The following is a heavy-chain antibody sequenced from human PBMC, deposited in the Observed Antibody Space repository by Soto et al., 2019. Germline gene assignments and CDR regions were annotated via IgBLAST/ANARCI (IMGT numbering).Heavy chain of an antibody. D-gene: IGHD3-10*01. Sequence: ASVKVSCKASGYTFTSYGISWVRQAPGQGLEWMGWISAYNGNTNYAQKLQGRVTMTTDTSTSTAYMELRSLRSDDTAVYYCARTLFYGSGSFTPYNWLDPWGQGTLVTGSS. CDR1: GYTFTSYG. J-gene: IGHJ5*02. CDR2: ISAYNGNT. V-gene: IGHV1-18*01. CDR3: ARTLFYGSGSFTPYNWLDP.